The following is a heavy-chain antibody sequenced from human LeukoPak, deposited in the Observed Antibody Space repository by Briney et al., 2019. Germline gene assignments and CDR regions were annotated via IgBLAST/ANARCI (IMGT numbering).Heavy chain of an antibody. V-gene: IGHV1-18*01. J-gene: IGHJ4*02. CDR2: ISAYNGNT. D-gene: IGHD3-22*01. CDR1: GYTFTSYG. Sequence: ASVKVSCRASGYTFTSYGISWVRQAPGQGLEWLGWISAYNGNTNYAQKLQGRVNMTTDTSTTTAYMELRSLRSDDTAVYYCARANYYDSSGYLRLWGQGTLVTVSS. CDR3: ARANYYDSSGYLRL.